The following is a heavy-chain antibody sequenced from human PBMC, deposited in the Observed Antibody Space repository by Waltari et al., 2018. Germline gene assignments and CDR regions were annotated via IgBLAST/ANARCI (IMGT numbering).Heavy chain of an antibody. J-gene: IGHJ4*02. CDR1: GDSMSSNDW. Sequence: QLQLQESGPGLVKPSGTLSLTCTVSGDSMSSNDWWSWVRKPPGKGLEWIGQSHRSGRINYNPSLESRVTISIDTANNQFSLKVTSTTAADTAVYYCARDRGRGLYLDSWGRGTLVTVSP. CDR2: SHRSGRI. D-gene: IGHD2-15*01. CDR3: ARDRGRGLYLDS. V-gene: IGHV4-4*02.